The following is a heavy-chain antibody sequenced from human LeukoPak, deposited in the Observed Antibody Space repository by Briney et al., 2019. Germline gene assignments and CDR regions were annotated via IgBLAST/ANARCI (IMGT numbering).Heavy chain of an antibody. CDR1: GYTFTSYG. J-gene: IGHJ3*02. D-gene: IGHD3-10*01. CDR2: INPDSGGT. Sequence: ASVKVSCKASGYTFTSYGISWVRQAPGQGLEWMGWINPDSGGTNFAQNFQGRVTMTRDTSINTAYMELSRLRSDDTAVYYCAKGDRMVRGYYDAFDIWGQGTMVTVSS. CDR3: AKGDRMVRGYYDAFDI. V-gene: IGHV1-2*02.